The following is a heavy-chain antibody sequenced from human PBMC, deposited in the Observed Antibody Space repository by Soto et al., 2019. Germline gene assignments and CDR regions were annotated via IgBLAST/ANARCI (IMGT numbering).Heavy chain of an antibody. V-gene: IGHV4-59*01. D-gene: IGHD1-26*01. Sequence: SGTPSLTCTVSGGSMSSDYWTWIRQPPGKGLEWIGFIHYGGGTVYNPALRSRVAVTVETSKKQCSLNLSSVTAADTAVYYCVDARYDGVGATYSDSWCQGALVTVSS. CDR2: IHYGGGT. J-gene: IGHJ4*01. CDR3: VDARYDGVGATYSDS. CDR1: GGSMSSDY.